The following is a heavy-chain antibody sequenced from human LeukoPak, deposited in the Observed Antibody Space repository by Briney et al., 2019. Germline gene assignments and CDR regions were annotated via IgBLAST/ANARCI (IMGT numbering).Heavy chain of an antibody. CDR1: GFTFSNSW. D-gene: IGHD1-1*01. CDR3: ARMRYSDY. J-gene: IGHJ4*02. V-gene: IGHV3-7*01. CDR2: IKEDGSEK. Sequence: GGSLRLSCAASGFTFSNSWMTWVRQAPGKGLEWVANIKEDGSEKYYVDSVKGRFTISRDNAKNSLYLQMNSLRADDMAVYYCARMRYSDYWGQGTLVTVSS.